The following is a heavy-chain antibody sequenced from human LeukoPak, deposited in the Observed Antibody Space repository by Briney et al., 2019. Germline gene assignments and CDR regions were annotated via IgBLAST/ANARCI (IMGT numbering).Heavy chain of an antibody. CDR3: ARGWRVPAVMSIDAFDI. CDR2: ISYDGSNK. J-gene: IGHJ3*02. D-gene: IGHD2-2*01. CDR1: GFTFSTYG. V-gene: IGHV3-30*19. Sequence: GTSLRLSCAASGFTFSTYGMHWVRQAPGKGLEWVAVISYDGSNKYYADSVKGRFTISRDNSKNTLFLQMNSLRAEDTAVYYCARGWRVPAVMSIDAFDIWGQGTMVTVSS.